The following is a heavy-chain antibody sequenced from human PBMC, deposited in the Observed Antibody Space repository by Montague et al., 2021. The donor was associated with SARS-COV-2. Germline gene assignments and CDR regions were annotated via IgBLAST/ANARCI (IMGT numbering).Heavy chain of an antibody. CDR2: IFYKGNT. CDR3: ARVPNGRHDN. J-gene: IGHJ4*02. Sequence: SETLSLTCTVSGGSVSSDTHNWAWIRQPPGKGLEWIASIFYKGNTYYNPSLRSRFTISINTSKNQFFLRVASVTAADTAVYYYARVPNGRHDNWGPGALVTVSS. CDR1: GGSVSSDTHN. V-gene: IGHV4-39*01. D-gene: IGHD2-8*01.